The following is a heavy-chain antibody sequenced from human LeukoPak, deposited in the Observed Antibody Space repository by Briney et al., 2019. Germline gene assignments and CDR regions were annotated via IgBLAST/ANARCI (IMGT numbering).Heavy chain of an antibody. Sequence: HPGGSLRLSCAASGFTFSSYGMHWVRQAPGKGLEWVAFIRYDGSNKYYADSVKGRFTISRDNSKNTLYLQMNSLRAEDTAVYYCAREATYYYDSSGSTHLLGDAFDIWGQGTMVTVSS. CDR2: IRYDGSNK. D-gene: IGHD3-22*01. CDR1: GFTFSSYG. CDR3: AREATYYYDSSGSTHLLGDAFDI. V-gene: IGHV3-30*02. J-gene: IGHJ3*02.